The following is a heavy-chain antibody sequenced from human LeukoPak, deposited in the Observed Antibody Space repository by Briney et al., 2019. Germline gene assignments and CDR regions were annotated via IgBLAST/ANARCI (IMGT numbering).Heavy chain of an antibody. Sequence: GGSLRLSCAASGFTFSSYAMYWVRQAPGKGLEYVSGISINGATTYYANSVKGRFTISRDNSKNPLYLQMGSLRAEDIVVYYCARRGYKYGFGDWGQGALVTVSS. J-gene: IGHJ4*02. CDR2: ISINGATT. V-gene: IGHV3-64*01. CDR3: ARRGYKYGFGD. D-gene: IGHD5-18*01. CDR1: GFTFSSYA.